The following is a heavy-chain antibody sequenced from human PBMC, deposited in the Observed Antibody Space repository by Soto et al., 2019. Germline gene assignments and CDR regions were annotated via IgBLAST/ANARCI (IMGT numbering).Heavy chain of an antibody. D-gene: IGHD2-21*02. Sequence: SVKVSCKASGDTFSTYTITWMRQAPGQGLEWMGGIIPRSATSNYAQKFQGRVTITADESTSTAYMELSSLRSEDTAVYYCARVYHCGGDCYLYYYYGMDVWGQGTTVTVSS. V-gene: IGHV1-69*13. CDR1: GDTFSTYT. CDR2: IIPRSATS. CDR3: ARVYHCGGDCYLYYYYGMDV. J-gene: IGHJ6*02.